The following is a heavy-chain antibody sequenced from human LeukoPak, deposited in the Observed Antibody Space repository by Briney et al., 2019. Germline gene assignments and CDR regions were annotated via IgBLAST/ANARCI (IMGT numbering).Heavy chain of an antibody. J-gene: IGHJ4*02. D-gene: IGHD4-17*01. CDR2: ISRTGDST. V-gene: IGHV3-23*01. CDR1: GFTFNSYA. CDR3: AEERFNDYGDFDY. Sequence: GGSLRLSCAASGFTFNSYAMSWVRQTPGKGLEWVSSISRTGDSTYYADSVKGRFTISRDNSKNTLYLQLNSLRAEDTAVYYCAEERFNDYGDFDYWGQGTLVTVSS.